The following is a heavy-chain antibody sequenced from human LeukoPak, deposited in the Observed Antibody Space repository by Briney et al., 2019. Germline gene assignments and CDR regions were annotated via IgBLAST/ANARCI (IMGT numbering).Heavy chain of an antibody. D-gene: IGHD1-26*01. J-gene: IGHJ4*02. CDR2: ISGGGGST. CDR1: GFTFSIFA. V-gene: IGHV3-23*01. Sequence: GGSLRLSCAASGFTFSIFAMSWVRQAPGKGLEWVSTISGGGGSTFYADSVRGRLTISRDNSKNTLYLQVNSLRAEDTAVYYCAKDYSGSYYYFDYWGQGTLATVSS. CDR3: AKDYSGSYYYFDY.